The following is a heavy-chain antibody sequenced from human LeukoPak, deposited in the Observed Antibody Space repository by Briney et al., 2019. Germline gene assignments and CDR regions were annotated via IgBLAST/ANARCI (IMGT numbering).Heavy chain of an antibody. J-gene: IGHJ4*02. CDR3: ARLEPAWGYFEY. Sequence: GSLRLSCVASGFMFSSYALIWVRQAPGKGLEWVANIKQDGSETYYVDSVRGRFTISRDNAKNSLYLQMNSLRGEDTAVYYCARLEPAWGYFEYWGQGTLVTVSS. D-gene: IGHD2-2*01. V-gene: IGHV3-7*01. CDR1: GFMFSSYA. CDR2: IKQDGSET.